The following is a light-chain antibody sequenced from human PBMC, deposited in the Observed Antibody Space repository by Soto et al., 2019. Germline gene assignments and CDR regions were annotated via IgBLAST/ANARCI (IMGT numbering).Light chain of an antibody. J-gene: IGKJ2*01. V-gene: IGKV1-5*03. Sequence: DIQMTQSPSTLSASVGDRVTVTCRASQSISSWLAWYQQRPGKAPKLPIYKASSLQSGVPSRFSGSRSGTEFTLTFSSLQPDDFATYYCQQYNSYPYTFGQGTKLEIK. CDR1: QSISSW. CDR3: QQYNSYPYT. CDR2: KAS.